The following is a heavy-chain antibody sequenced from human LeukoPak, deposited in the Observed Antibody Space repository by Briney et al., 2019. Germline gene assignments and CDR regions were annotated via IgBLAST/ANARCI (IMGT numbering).Heavy chain of an antibody. CDR3: AREPPGY. Sequence: SETLSLTCTGSGGSVTSGNYYWNWIRQPAGKGLDWIGRIYTNGGASYNPSLKSRVTISIDASKNQFSLKLSSVTAADTAVYYCAREPPGYWGQGILVTVP. CDR1: GGSVTSGNYY. J-gene: IGHJ4*02. V-gene: IGHV4-61*02. CDR2: IYTNGGA.